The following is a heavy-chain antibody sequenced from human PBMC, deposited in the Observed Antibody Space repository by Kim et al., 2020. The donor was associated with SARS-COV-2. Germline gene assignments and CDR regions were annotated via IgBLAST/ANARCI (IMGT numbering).Heavy chain of an antibody. V-gene: IGHV3-7*01. J-gene: IGHJ4*02. CDR1: GFSFTTNW. Sequence: GGSLRLSCVVSGFSFTTNWMSWVRQAPGKGLEWVAKIKEDGTEKYYGYSVEGRFTISRDNAKNSLYLQMYSLSAEDTAVYYCARDRRYSLDYWGQGTLVTVSS. CDR2: IKEDGTEK. CDR3: ARDRRYSLDY. D-gene: IGHD2-15*01.